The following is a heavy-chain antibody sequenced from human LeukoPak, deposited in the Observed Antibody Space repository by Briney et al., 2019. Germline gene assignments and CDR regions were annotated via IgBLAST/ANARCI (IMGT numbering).Heavy chain of an antibody. CDR3: VRGCGKSSCPYYLDS. CDR1: GCTFSTYW. J-gene: IGHJ4*02. CDR2: IRQDGSEK. D-gene: IGHD6-13*01. V-gene: IGHV3-7*01. Sequence: PGGSPRPSRAASGCTFSTYWMSWVPQAPGKGLGGVATIRQDGSEKHDVDSVEGRFTISRDNAQNSLYLQMHSLGVEDTAVYYCVRGCGKSSCPYYLDSWGQGTLVTVSS.